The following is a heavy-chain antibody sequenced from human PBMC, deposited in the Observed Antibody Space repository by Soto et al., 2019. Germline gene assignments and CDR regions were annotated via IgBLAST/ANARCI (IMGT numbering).Heavy chain of an antibody. J-gene: IGHJ4*02. CDR2: IYPSDSDT. CDR1: GYNFAGYW. Sequence: GESLKISCKGSGYNFAGYWIAWVRQMPGKGLELMGIIYPSDSDTRYRPSFQGQVTISADKSISSAYLHWSSLRASDTAMYYCARAGVSTRTFDYWGQGTPVTVSS. V-gene: IGHV5-51*01. D-gene: IGHD3-3*01. CDR3: ARAGVSTRTFDY.